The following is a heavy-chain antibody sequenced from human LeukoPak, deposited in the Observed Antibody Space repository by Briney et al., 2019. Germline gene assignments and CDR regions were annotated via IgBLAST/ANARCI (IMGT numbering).Heavy chain of an antibody. D-gene: IGHD2-15*01. CDR2: IIPIFGTA. CDR1: GGTFSSYA. J-gene: IGHJ4*02. CDR3: ARDCSGGSCPFDY. Sequence: ASVKVSCKASGGTFSSYAISWVRQAPGQGLEWMGGIIPIFGTANYAQRFQGRVTITADKSTSTAYMELSSLRSEDTAVYYCARDCSGGSCPFDYWGQGTLVTVSS. V-gene: IGHV1-69*06.